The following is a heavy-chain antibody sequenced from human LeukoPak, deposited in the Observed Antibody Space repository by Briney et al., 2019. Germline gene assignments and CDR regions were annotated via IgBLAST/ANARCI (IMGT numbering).Heavy chain of an antibody. V-gene: IGHV4-31*03. J-gene: IGHJ4*02. CDR2: IYYSGST. D-gene: IGHD4-23*01. CDR3: AGAAGYGGNPALVY. Sequence: PSQTLSLTCTVSGGSISSGGYYWSWLRQHPGKGLEWIGNIYYSGSTYYNPSLKSRVTISVDTSKNQFSLMLSSVTAADKAVCYGAGAAGYGGNPALVYWAQGTLSPSPQ. CDR1: GGSISSGGYY.